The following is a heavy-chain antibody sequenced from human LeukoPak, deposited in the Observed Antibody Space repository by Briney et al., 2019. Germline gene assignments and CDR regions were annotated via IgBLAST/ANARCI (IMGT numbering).Heavy chain of an antibody. CDR1: GYTFTGYY. CDR3: ARERVDNWDQYYYYYMDV. CDR2: INPNSGGT. D-gene: IGHD1-20*01. V-gene: IGHV1-2*02. Sequence: GASVKVSCKASGYTFTGYYMHWVRQAPGQGLEWMGWINPNSGGTNYAQKFQGRVTMTRDTSISTAYMELSRLRSDDTAVYYCARERVDNWDQYYYYYMDVWGKGTTVTVSS. J-gene: IGHJ6*03.